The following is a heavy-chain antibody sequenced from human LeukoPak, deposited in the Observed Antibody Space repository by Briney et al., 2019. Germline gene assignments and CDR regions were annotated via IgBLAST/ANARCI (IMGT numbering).Heavy chain of an antibody. D-gene: IGHD4-17*01. CDR3: ARHCPRGDGGLPFDY. J-gene: IGHJ4*02. Sequence: PSETLSLTCTVSGGSISSYYWSWNRQPPGKGLEWIGYIYSSGSTNYNPSLRSRVTISVDTSKNQFSLKLSSKTAADTPVYYFARHCPRGDGGLPFDYWGQGTLVTVSS. CDR1: GGSISSYY. CDR2: IYSSGST. V-gene: IGHV4-59*08.